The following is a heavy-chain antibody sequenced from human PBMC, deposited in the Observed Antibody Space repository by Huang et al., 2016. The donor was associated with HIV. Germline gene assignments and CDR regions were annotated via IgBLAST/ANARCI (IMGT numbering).Heavy chain of an antibody. CDR3: AHTYTYDRAFDI. CDR2: SYWNGDK. CDR1: VFSLSSSYVG. V-gene: IGHV2-5*01. Sequence: QITLKESGPTLVKPTQTLTLTCTFSVFSLSSSYVGLGWIRQPPGKALEWLALSYWNGDKRYSPSLKSRLTITKDTSKNQVVLTMANMDPVDTATYFCAHTYTYDRAFDIWGQGTMVTVSS. D-gene: IGHD3-16*01. J-gene: IGHJ3*02.